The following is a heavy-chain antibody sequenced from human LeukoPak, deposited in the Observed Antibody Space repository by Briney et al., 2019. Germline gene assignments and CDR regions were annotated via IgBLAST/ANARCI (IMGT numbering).Heavy chain of an antibody. J-gene: IGHJ3*02. CDR3: ARDRTWGTDAFDI. CDR1: GGTFSSYA. CDR2: IIPIFGTA. Sequence: SVKISCKASGGTFSSYAISWVRQAPGQGLEWMGGIIPIFGTANYAQKFQGRVTITADESTSTAYMELRSLRSDDTAVYYCARDRTWGTDAFDIWGQGTMVTVSS. D-gene: IGHD3-16*01. V-gene: IGHV1-69*13.